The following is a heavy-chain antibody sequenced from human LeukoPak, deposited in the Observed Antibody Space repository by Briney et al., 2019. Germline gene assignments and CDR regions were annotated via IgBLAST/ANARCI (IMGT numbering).Heavy chain of an antibody. J-gene: IGHJ4*02. Sequence: GGSLRLSCAASGFTFSSDAMSWVRQAPGKGLEWVSGVIGGGDTTYYADFVRGRFTISRDTSKNTLHLQMRSLRVEDTAVYYCVKGGSPLDYWGQGTLVTVSS. V-gene: IGHV3-23*01. D-gene: IGHD3-16*01. CDR1: GFTFSSDA. CDR3: VKGGSPLDY. CDR2: VIGGGDTT.